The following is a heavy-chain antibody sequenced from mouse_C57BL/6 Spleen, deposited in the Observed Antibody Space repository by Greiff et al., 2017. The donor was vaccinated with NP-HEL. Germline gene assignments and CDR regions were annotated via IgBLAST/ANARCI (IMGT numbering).Heavy chain of an antibody. D-gene: IGHD6-1*01. V-gene: IGHV7-3*01. Sequence: EVMLVESGGGLVQPGGSLSLSCAASGFTFTDYYMSWVRQPPGKALEWLGFIRNKANGYTTEYSASVKGRFTISRDNSQSILYLQMNALRADDSATYYCARYGALFDYWGQGTTLTVSS. J-gene: IGHJ2*01. CDR1: GFTFTDYY. CDR3: ARYGALFDY. CDR2: IRNKANGYTT.